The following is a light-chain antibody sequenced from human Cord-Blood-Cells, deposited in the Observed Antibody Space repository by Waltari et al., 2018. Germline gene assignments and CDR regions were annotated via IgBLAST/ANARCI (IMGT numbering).Light chain of an antibody. J-gene: IGLJ3*02. Sequence: QSALTQPRSVSGSPGQSVTISCTGTSSDVGGYNYVSWYQQHPGKAPKLMIYDVSKRPSGVPDRFSGSKSGNTASLTISGLQGEDEADYYCCSYAGSLRVFGGGTKLTVL. CDR3: CSYAGSLRV. CDR2: DVS. CDR1: SSDVGGYNY. V-gene: IGLV2-11*01.